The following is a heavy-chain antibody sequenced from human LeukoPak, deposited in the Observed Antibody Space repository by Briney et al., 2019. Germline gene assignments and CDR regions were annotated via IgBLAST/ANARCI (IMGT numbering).Heavy chain of an antibody. Sequence: PGGSLRLCCAAPGLTFSNYDIHWVRQAAGRGLEWVSGIGTAADTYYAGSVKGRFTISRENGKSSAYLQMNSLRAGDTAVYYCALGRGYTYGRTVSDAFDIWGQGTMVTVSS. CDR1: GLTFSNYD. V-gene: IGHV3-13*04. CDR3: ALGRGYTYGRTVSDAFDI. D-gene: IGHD5-18*01. CDR2: IGTAADT. J-gene: IGHJ3*02.